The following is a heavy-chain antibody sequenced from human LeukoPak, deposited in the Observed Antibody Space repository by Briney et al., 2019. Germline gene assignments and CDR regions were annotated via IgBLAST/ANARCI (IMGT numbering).Heavy chain of an antibody. J-gene: IGHJ4*02. Sequence: SETLSLTCTVSGGSISSSIYYWGWIRQPPGKGLEWIGSMYYSGSTNYNPSLKSRVTISVDTSKNQFSLKLSSVTAADTAVYYCARKELTYYDYVWGSYRSYYFDYWGQGTLVTVSS. V-gene: IGHV4-39*07. CDR1: GGSISSSIYY. CDR3: ARKELTYYDYVWGSYRSYYFDY. CDR2: MYYSGST. D-gene: IGHD3-16*02.